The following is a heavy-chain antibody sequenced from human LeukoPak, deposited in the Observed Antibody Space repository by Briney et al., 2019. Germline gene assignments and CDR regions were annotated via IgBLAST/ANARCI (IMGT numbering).Heavy chain of an antibody. CDR2: IYYSGST. D-gene: IGHD3-22*01. V-gene: IGHV4-59*08. Sequence: PSETLSLTCTVSGGSISSYYWSWIRQPPGKGLEWIGYIYYSGSTNYNPSLKSRVTISVDTSKSQFSLKLNSVTAADTAVYYCARPSTYYYDSSGHGAFDIWGQGTMVTVSS. CDR1: GGSISSYY. J-gene: IGHJ3*02. CDR3: ARPSTYYYDSSGHGAFDI.